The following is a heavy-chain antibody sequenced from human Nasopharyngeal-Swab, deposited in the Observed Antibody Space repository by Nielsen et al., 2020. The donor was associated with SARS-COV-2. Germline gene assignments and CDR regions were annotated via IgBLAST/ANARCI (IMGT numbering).Heavy chain of an antibody. CDR1: GYTLTELS. Sequence: VKVSCKVSGYTLTELSMHWVRQAPGKGIEWMGGFDPEDGETIYAQKFQGRVTMTEDTSTDTAYMELSSLRSEDTAVYYCAGGGYCSGGSCYSFDAFDIWGQGTMVTVSS. CDR2: FDPEDGET. D-gene: IGHD2-15*01. V-gene: IGHV1-24*01. J-gene: IGHJ3*02. CDR3: AGGGYCSGGSCYSFDAFDI.